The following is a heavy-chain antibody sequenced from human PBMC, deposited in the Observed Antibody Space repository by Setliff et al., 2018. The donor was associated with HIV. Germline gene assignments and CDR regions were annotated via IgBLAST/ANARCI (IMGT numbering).Heavy chain of an antibody. J-gene: IGHJ4*02. Sequence: LSPTCTVSGDSISSGDYYWGWIRQPPGKGLEWIWNIYYSGSTYYNPSLKRRVTISVDTSKNRFSLRLTSVTAADTAVYYSARTKADGYNGVFDSWGQGTLVTVSS. D-gene: IGHD5-12*01. CDR3: ARTKADGYNGVFDS. CDR2: IYYSGST. V-gene: IGHV4-30-4*08. CDR1: GDSISSGDYY.